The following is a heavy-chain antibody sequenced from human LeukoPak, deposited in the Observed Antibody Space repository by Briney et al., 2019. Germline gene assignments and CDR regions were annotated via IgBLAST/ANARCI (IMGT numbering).Heavy chain of an antibody. CDR2: ISYEGGTQ. CDR3: AKEGTPQVSTWYDL. D-gene: IGHD3-10*01. CDR1: GVTLSPYG. V-gene: IGHV3-30*18. Sequence: GGSLRLSCAASGVTLSPYGMHWVRQAPGKGLEWVTVISYEGGTQHYADSVKGRFIISRDNPRNTLYLQMNILRTEDTAVYYCAKEGTPQVSTWYDLWGQGTQVIVSS. J-gene: IGHJ5*02.